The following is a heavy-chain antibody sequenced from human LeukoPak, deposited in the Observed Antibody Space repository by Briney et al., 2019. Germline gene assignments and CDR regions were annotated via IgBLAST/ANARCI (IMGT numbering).Heavy chain of an antibody. CDR1: GYTFTSYG. J-gene: IGHJ5*02. CDR2: ISAYNGNT. Sequence: ASVKVSCKASGYTFTSYGISWVRQAPGQGLEWMGWISAYNGNTNYAQKLQGRVTMTTDTSTSTAYMELRSLRSDDTAVYYCARDLWDLWSGYPYNWFDPWGQGTLVTVSS. D-gene: IGHD3-3*01. CDR3: ARDLWDLWSGYPYNWFDP. V-gene: IGHV1-18*01.